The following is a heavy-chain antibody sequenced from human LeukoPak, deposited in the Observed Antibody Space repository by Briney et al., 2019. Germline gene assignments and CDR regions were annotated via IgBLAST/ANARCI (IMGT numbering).Heavy chain of an antibody. CDR2: IYPGHSDT. Sequence: GESVNISCKGSGYSFTSYWVAWVRQMPGKGLEWMGLIYPGHSDTRYSPSFQGQVTISADKSITTAYLQWSSLKASDTAIYYCARTPGSSDYRGYQYWCFDLWGRGTMVTVSS. D-gene: IGHD5-12*01. J-gene: IGHJ2*01. CDR1: GYSFTSYW. V-gene: IGHV5-51*01. CDR3: ARTPGSSDYRGYQYWCFDL.